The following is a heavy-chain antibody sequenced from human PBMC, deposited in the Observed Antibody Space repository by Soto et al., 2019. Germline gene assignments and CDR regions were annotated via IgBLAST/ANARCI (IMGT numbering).Heavy chain of an antibody. CDR1: GGSISSSSYY. Sequence: SATLSLTCTGSGGSISSSSYYWGWIRQPPGKGLEWIWSIYYSGSTYYNPSLKSRVTISVDTSKNQFSLKLSSVTAADTAVYYCARLAVAGTGGDYYYYGMDVWGQGTTVTVS. D-gene: IGHD6-19*01. CDR2: IYYSGST. CDR3: ARLAVAGTGGDYYYYGMDV. J-gene: IGHJ6*02. V-gene: IGHV4-39*01.